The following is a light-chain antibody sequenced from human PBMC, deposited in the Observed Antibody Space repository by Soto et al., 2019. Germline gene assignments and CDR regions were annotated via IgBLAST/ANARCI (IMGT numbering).Light chain of an antibody. V-gene: IGKV3-20*01. CDR3: QQYGSSGT. CDR2: GAS. J-gene: IGKJ1*01. Sequence: ELTQSPVALSLSPGERATLSCRASQSVSNNYLAWYQQKPGQAPRLLIYGASNRATGIPDRFSGSGSGTDFTLTISRLEPEDFAVYYCQQYGSSGTFGQGTKVDIK. CDR1: QSVSNNY.